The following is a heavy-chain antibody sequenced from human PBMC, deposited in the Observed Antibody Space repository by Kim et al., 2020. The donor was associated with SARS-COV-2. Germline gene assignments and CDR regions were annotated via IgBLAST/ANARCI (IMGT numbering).Heavy chain of an antibody. CDR2: ISAYNGNT. CDR1: GYTFTSYC. V-gene: IGHV1-18*01. Sequence: ASVKVSCKASGYTFTSYCISWVRQAPGQGLEWMGWISAYNGNTNYAQKLQGRVTMTTDTSTSTAYMELRRLRSDDTAVYYCARGPPYYDNLTAEWANDAWGQGTLVTVSS. D-gene: IGHD3-9*01. J-gene: IGHJ5*02. CDR3: ARGPPYYDNLTAEWANDA.